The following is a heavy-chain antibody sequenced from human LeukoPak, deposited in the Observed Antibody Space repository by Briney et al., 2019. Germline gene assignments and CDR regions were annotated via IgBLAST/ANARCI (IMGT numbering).Heavy chain of an antibody. CDR2: ISAYNGNR. Sequence: ASVKVSCKASGYTFTSYGISWVRQAPGQGLEWMGWISAYNGNRNCAQKLQGRVTMTTDTSMNTAYMELRSLRSDDTAVYYCARDRQWLVLGHYYYYMDVWGKGTTVTISS. CDR3: ARDRQWLVLGHYYYYMDV. CDR1: GYTFTSYG. D-gene: IGHD6-19*01. V-gene: IGHV1-18*01. J-gene: IGHJ6*03.